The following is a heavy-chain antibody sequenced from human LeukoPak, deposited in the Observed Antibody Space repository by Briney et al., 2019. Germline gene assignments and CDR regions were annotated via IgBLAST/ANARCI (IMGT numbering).Heavy chain of an antibody. CDR1: GGSISTFY. CDR2: IFQTGHS. Sequence: SETLSLTCTVSGGSISTFYWSWLRQPPGKGLEWIGYIFQTGHSNYNPSLKGRVTISVDTSKNQLSLKLYSVTVADTAIYYCARHPFSDGFDFWGQGTMVTASS. V-gene: IGHV4-59*08. J-gene: IGHJ3*01. CDR3: ARHPFSDGFDF.